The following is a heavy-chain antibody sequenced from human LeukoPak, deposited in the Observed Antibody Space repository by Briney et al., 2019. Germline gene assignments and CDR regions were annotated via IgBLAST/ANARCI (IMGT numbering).Heavy chain of an antibody. J-gene: IGHJ4*02. CDR2: IYYSGST. Sequence: SETLSLTCTVYGGSISIYYWSWIRQPPGKGLEWIGYIYYSGSTNYNPSLKSRVTISVDTSKNQFSLKLSSVTAADTAVYYCAGHHPRNTVDFWGQGTLVTVSS. D-gene: IGHD2/OR15-2a*01. CDR3: AGHHPRNTVDF. V-gene: IGHV4-59*08. CDR1: GGSISIYY.